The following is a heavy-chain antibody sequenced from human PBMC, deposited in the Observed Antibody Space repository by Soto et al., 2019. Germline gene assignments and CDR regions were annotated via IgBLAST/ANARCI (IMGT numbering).Heavy chain of an antibody. Sequence: QVQLQESGPGLVKPSQTLSLTCTVSGGSISSGGYYWSWIRQHPGKGLEWIGYIYYSGSTYYNPSLKSRVTIXVXTXXNQFSLKLSSVTAADTAVYYCARTCYDSSGTAADPWGQGTLVTVSS. V-gene: IGHV4-31*03. CDR1: GGSISSGGYY. CDR2: IYYSGST. D-gene: IGHD3-22*01. J-gene: IGHJ5*02. CDR3: ARTCYDSSGTAADP.